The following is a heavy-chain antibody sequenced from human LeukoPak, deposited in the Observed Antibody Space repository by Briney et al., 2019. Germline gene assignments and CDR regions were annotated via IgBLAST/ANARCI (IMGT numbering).Heavy chain of an antibody. CDR3: ARARGKYSSSAQY. J-gene: IGHJ4*02. Sequence: GASVKVSCKASGYTFTGYYMHWVRQAPGQGLEWMGWINPNSGGTNYAQKFQGRVTMTRDTSISTAYMEPSRLRSDDTAVYYCARARGKYSSSAQYWGQGTLVTVSS. D-gene: IGHD6-6*01. CDR2: INPNSGGT. CDR1: GYTFTGYY. V-gene: IGHV1-2*02.